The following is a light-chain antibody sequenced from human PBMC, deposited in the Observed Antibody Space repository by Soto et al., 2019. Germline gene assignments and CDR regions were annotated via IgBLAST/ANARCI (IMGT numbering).Light chain of an antibody. CDR1: QSISSY. V-gene: IGKV1-5*03. CDR3: QHYNSYSEA. J-gene: IGKJ1*01. Sequence: DIQLTQSPSSLSAFLGERVTLTCRASQSISSYLNWYQQKPGKAPKLLIYKASTLKSGVPSRFSGSGSGTEFTLTISSLQPDDFATYYCQHYNSYSEAFGQGTKVDIK. CDR2: KAS.